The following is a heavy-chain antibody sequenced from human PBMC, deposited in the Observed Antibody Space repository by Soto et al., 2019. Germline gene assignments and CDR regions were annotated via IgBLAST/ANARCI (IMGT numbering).Heavy chain of an antibody. CDR2: INAGNGNT. CDR1: GYTFTSYA. CDR3: ASGLYDSSGWYNYYFDY. J-gene: IGHJ4*02. V-gene: IGHV1-3*01. D-gene: IGHD6-19*01. Sequence: QVQLVQSGAEVKKPGASVKVSCKASGYTFTSYAMHWVRQAPGQRLEWMGWINAGNGNTKYSQKFQGRVTITRDTSASTAYMELSSLRSEDTPVYYCASGLYDSSGWYNYYFDYWCQRTLVTVSS.